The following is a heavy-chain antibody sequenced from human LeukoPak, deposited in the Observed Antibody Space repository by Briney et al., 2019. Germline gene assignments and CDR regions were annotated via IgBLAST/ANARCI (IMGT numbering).Heavy chain of an antibody. CDR3: ARSLYGDFY. J-gene: IGHJ4*02. CDR2: IKRDGSST. CDR1: GFTFSTYW. Sequence: GGSLRLSCAASGFTFSTYWMHWVRQTPGKGLVWVSRIKRDGSSTSYADSVKGRFTISRDNAKNTLYLQMDSLRADDTAVYYCARSLYGDFYWGQGTLVTVSS. V-gene: IGHV3-74*01. D-gene: IGHD4-17*01.